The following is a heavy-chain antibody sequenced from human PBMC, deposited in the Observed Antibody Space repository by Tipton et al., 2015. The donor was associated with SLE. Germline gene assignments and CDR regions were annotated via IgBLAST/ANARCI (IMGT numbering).Heavy chain of an antibody. V-gene: IGHV3-74*01. D-gene: IGHD1-1*01. Sequence: SLRLSCVASGFAFSTHWLHWVRQAPGKGLVWVSSVSSDATTTTYADSVKGRFTTSRDNAKNTVYLQMSSLRAEDTAVYYCASTFATGYWGQGMLVTVSS. J-gene: IGHJ4*02. CDR1: GFAFSTHW. CDR2: VSSDATTT. CDR3: ASTFATGY.